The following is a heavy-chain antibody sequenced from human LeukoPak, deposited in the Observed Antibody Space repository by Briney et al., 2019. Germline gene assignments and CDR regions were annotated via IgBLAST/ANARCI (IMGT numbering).Heavy chain of an antibody. Sequence: GGSLRLSCAASGFTFRSHWMNWVRQAPGKGLEWVAHIREDGSETYYVDSVKGRFTISRDNAKNSLILQMDSLRVDDTAVYYCARKDLEAYWYFDLWGRGTLVTVSS. CDR1: GFTFRSHW. CDR2: IREDGSET. CDR3: ARKDLEAYWYFDL. J-gene: IGHJ2*01. D-gene: IGHD3-16*01. V-gene: IGHV3-7*01.